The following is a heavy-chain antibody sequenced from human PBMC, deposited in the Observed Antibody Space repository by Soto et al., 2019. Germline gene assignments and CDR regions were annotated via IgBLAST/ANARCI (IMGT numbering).Heavy chain of an antibody. CDR1: GFTVSSNY. CDR2: IYSGGST. CDR3: ARDIVARDCSSTSCYDYYGMDV. V-gene: IGHV3-53*04. D-gene: IGHD2-2*01. J-gene: IGHJ6*02. Sequence: EVQLVESGGGLVQPGGSLRLSCAASGFTVSSNYMSWVRQAPGKGLEWVSVIYSGGSTYYADSVKGRFTISRHNSKNTLYLQMNSLRAEDTAVYYCARDIVARDCSSTSCYDYYGMDVWGQGTTVTVSS.